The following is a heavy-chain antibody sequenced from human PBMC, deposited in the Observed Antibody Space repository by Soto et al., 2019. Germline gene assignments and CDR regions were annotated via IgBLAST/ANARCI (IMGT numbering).Heavy chain of an antibody. CDR1: GGSFSGYY. CDR3: ARSRRVYAFDI. Sequence: SETLSLTCAGYGGSFSGYYWTWIRQPPGTGLEWIGEINHSGSTNYNPSLKSRVTISVDTSKNQFSLKLSSVTAADTAVYYCARSRRVYAFDIWGQGTMVTVSS. V-gene: IGHV4-34*01. J-gene: IGHJ3*02. D-gene: IGHD2-2*01. CDR2: INHSGST.